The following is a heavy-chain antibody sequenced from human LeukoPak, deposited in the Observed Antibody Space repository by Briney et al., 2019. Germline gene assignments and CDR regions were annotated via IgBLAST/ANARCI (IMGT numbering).Heavy chain of an antibody. D-gene: IGHD3-22*01. Sequence: APGKLSPSPAVSILTPYGISWVIQAPGPGLEGRGWIGADNGNTNYAQKLQGRVTMTPDTSTSTADMELRSLRSDDTAVYYCARDQSADSSGYYGPYYYYGMDVWGQGTTVTVSS. V-gene: IGHV1-18*01. CDR1: VSILTPYG. J-gene: IGHJ6*02. CDR3: ARDQSADSSGYYGPYYYYGMDV. CDR2: IGADNGNT.